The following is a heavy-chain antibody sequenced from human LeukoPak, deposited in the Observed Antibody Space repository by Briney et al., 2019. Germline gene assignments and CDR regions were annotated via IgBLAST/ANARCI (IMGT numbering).Heavy chain of an antibody. CDR3: ARFALSSSLDY. J-gene: IGHJ4*02. Sequence: GESLKISCKVSGYRLTNNWIGWVRQVPGKGLEWMGIIYPGYSDARYSPSFQGQVTFSVDTSTSTVYLQWSSLKASDTAIYYCARFALSSSLDYWGQGTLVTVSP. D-gene: IGHD6-13*01. V-gene: IGHV5-51*01. CDR2: IYPGYSDA. CDR1: GYRLTNNW.